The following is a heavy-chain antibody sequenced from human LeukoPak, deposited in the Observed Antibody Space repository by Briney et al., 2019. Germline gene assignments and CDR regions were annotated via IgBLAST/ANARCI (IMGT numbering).Heavy chain of an antibody. Sequence: SVKVSCKASGGTFSSYAISWVRQAPGQGLEWMGRIIPILGIANYAQKFQGRVTITADKSTSTAYMELSSLRSEDTAVYYCARAVWAAAGTFVPWGQGTLVTVSS. CDR1: GGTFSSYA. D-gene: IGHD6-13*01. J-gene: IGHJ5*02. CDR3: ARAVWAAAGTFVP. CDR2: IIPILGIA. V-gene: IGHV1-69*04.